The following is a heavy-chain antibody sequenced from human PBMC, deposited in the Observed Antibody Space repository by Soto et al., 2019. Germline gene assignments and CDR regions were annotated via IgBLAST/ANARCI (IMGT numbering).Heavy chain of an antibody. CDR3: ASDAAMVTLENYYYYGMDV. Sequence: QVQLVESGGGVVQPGRSLRLSYAASGFTFSSYGMHWVRQAPGKGLEWVAVIWYDGSNKYYADSVKGRFTISRDNSKNTLYLQMNSLRAEDTAVYYCASDAAMVTLENYYYYGMDVWGQGTTVTVSS. V-gene: IGHV3-33*01. D-gene: IGHD2-2*01. CDR2: IWYDGSNK. J-gene: IGHJ6*02. CDR1: GFTFSSYG.